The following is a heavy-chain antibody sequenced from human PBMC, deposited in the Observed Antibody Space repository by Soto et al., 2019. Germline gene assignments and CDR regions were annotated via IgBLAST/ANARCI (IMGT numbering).Heavy chain of an antibody. Sequence: QVQLQESGPGLVKPSGTLSLTCAVSGGSISSSNRWSWVRQPPGKGLEWIGEIYHSGSTNYNPSLKRRVTISVDKSKNQFSLKLSSVTAADTAVYYCASPDGYDHWYFDLWGRGTLVTVSS. J-gene: IGHJ2*01. CDR2: IYHSGST. V-gene: IGHV4-4*02. CDR3: ASPDGYDHWYFDL. D-gene: IGHD5-12*01. CDR1: GGSISSSNR.